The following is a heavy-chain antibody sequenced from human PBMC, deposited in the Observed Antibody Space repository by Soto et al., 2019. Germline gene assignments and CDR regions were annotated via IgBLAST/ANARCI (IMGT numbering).Heavy chain of an antibody. D-gene: IGHD6-13*01. CDR2: ISGSGGST. J-gene: IGHJ4*02. CDR1: GFTFSSYA. CDR3: AITGSSSWAVDY. Sequence: EVQLLESGGGLVQPGGSLRLSCAASGFTFSSYAMSWVRQAPGKGLEWVSAISGSGGSTYYADSVKGRFTISRDNSKNPLYLQMNSLRAEDTAVYYWAITGSSSWAVDYWGQGTLVTVSS. V-gene: IGHV3-23*01.